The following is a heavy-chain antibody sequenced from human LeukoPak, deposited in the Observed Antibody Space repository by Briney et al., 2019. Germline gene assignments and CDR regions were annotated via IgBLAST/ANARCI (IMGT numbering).Heavy chain of an antibody. Sequence: GGSLRLSCAASGFTFSSYWMSWVRQAPGKGLEWVANIKQDGSEKYYVDSVKGRFTISRDNAKNSLYLQMNSLRAEDTAVYYCARLDTTVVTPGGFDYWGQGTLVTVSS. D-gene: IGHD4-23*01. V-gene: IGHV3-7*01. CDR1: GFTFSSYW. CDR2: IKQDGSEK. J-gene: IGHJ4*02. CDR3: ARLDTTVVTPGGFDY.